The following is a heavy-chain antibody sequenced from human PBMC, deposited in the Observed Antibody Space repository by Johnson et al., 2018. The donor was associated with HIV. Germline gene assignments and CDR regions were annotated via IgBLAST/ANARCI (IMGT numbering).Heavy chain of an antibody. CDR1: GFTFSSYW. D-gene: IGHD1-26*01. V-gene: IGHV3-48*04. CDR2: ISGGGSAI. J-gene: IGHJ3*01. CDR3: ARDRVGATAFDV. Sequence: VQLVESGGGLVQPGGSLRLSCAASGFTFSSYWMSWVRQAPGKGLEWISYISGGGSAIYYADSVRGRFTISRDNAKNSLYLQMNSLRAEDTAVYYCARDRVGATAFDVWGQGTLVTVSS.